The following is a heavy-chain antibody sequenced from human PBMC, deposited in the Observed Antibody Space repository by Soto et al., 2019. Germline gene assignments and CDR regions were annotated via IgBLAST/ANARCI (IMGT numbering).Heavy chain of an antibody. Sequence: EVQLVESGGALVQPGGSLRLSCAASGFTFSSYWMHWVRQAPGKGLVWVSRINSDGTITSHADSVKGRFTVSRDNAKNSVYLQMNSLRADDTAVYYCARVGYGNYHFDYWGQGILVTVSS. D-gene: IGHD4-17*01. CDR1: GFTFSSYW. CDR3: ARVGYGNYHFDY. J-gene: IGHJ4*02. CDR2: INSDGTIT. V-gene: IGHV3-74*01.